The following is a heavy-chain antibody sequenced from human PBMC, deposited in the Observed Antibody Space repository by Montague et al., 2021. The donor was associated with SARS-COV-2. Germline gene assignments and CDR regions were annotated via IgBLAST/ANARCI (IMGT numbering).Heavy chain of an antibody. CDR1: GDSASSNSAT. Sequence: CAISGDSASSNSATWNWIRQSPSRGLEWLGRTYYRSMWKSDYARSVKSRIAINPDTSKNQFSLQLSSVTPEDTALYYCVRGIEAAGSYDYWGQGTPVTVSS. CDR3: VRGIEAAGSYDY. J-gene: IGHJ4*02. V-gene: IGHV6-1*01. D-gene: IGHD6-13*01. CDR2: TYYRSMWKS.